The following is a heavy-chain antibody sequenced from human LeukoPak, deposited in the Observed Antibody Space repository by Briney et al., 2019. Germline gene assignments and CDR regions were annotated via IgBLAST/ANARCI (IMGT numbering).Heavy chain of an antibody. CDR1: GFTFSSYN. CDR3: ARDFRGLSWYFDY. V-gene: IGHV3-48*01. D-gene: IGHD3-10*01. Sequence: PGGSLRLSCAASGFTFSSYNMHWARQAPGKGLEWVSYISSSSSTIYYADSVKGRFTISRDNAKNSLYLQMNSLRAEDTAVYYCARDFRGLSWYFDYWGQGTLVTVSS. CDR2: ISSSSSTI. J-gene: IGHJ4*02.